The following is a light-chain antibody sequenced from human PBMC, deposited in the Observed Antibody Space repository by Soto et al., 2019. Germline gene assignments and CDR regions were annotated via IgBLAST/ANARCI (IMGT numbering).Light chain of an antibody. J-gene: IGLJ1*01. Sequence: QSALAQPDSVSGSPGQSITISCTGTSSDIGAYNFVSWYQHHPGKAPKLLIYEVAYRPSGISNRFSGSKSANTASLTISGLQAEDEADYFCTSYRSATTPPYVFGSGTKVTVL. CDR1: SSDIGAYNF. CDR2: EVA. CDR3: TSYRSATTPPYV. V-gene: IGLV2-14*01.